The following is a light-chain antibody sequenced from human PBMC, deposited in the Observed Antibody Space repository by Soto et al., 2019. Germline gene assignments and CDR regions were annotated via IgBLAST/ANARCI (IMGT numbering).Light chain of an antibody. CDR3: QQYHTLPLT. CDR2: DAS. CDR1: QDISFF. V-gene: IGKV1-33*01. Sequence: DIQMTQPPSSLSASVGDRVTITCRASQDISFFLNWYQRKPGKPPELLIYDASNLERGVSSRFSGSGSGTDFTFTISRLQPEDVATYYCQQYHTLPLTFGGGTKVDIK. J-gene: IGKJ4*01.